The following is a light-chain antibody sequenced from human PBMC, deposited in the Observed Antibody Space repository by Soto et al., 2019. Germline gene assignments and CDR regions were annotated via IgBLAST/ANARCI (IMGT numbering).Light chain of an antibody. Sequence: QSVLTQPASVCGSPGQSITISCTGTSSVVGAYDFVSWYQQHPDKAPKLMIYEVRYRPSGVSNRFSGSKSVNTATLTISGLQAEDEADYYCSSYTTRSTRVFGTGTKVTVL. J-gene: IGLJ1*01. CDR3: SSYTTRSTRV. V-gene: IGLV2-14*03. CDR1: SSVVGAYDF. CDR2: EVR.